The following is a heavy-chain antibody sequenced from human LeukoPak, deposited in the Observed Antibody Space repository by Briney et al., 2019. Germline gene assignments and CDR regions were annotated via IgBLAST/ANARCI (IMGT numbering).Heavy chain of an antibody. J-gene: IGHJ6*02. Sequence: PSETLSLTCTVSGGSISSYYWSWIRQPPGKGLEWIGYIYYSGSTNYNPSLKSRVTISVDTSKNQFSLKLSSVTAADTAVYYCARDRLAVAGTGHYYYYGMDVWGQGTTVTVSS. CDR2: IYYSGST. V-gene: IGHV4-59*01. D-gene: IGHD6-19*01. CDR3: ARDRLAVAGTGHYYYYGMDV. CDR1: GGSISSYY.